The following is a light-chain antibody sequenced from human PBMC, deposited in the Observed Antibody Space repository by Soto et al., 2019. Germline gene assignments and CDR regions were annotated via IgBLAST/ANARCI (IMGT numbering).Light chain of an antibody. Sequence: QSVLTQPASVAGSPGQSITISCTGSSSDVGGYNSVSWYQQHPGKAPKVIIYEVSNRPSGISNRFSGSKSGNAASLTISGLQAEDEADYYCCSYTNITTYVFGTGTKLTVL. V-gene: IGLV2-14*01. CDR1: SSDVGGYNS. CDR3: CSYTNITTYV. CDR2: EVS. J-gene: IGLJ1*01.